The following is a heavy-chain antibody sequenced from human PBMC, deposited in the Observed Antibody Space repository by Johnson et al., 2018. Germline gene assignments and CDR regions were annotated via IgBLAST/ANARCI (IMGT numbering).Heavy chain of an antibody. D-gene: IGHD4-17*01. CDR1: GGSITSYY. CDR2: IYYSGST. Sequence: QVQLQESGPGLVKPSETLSLTCTVSGGSITSYYWSWIRPPPRKGLEWIGYIYYSGSTNYNPPLKSRVTISVDTSKYQFSLKLSSVTAADTAVYYCARGYGDYQGKGMDVWGQGTTVTVSS. V-gene: IGHV4-59*01. CDR3: ARGYGDYQGKGMDV. J-gene: IGHJ6*02.